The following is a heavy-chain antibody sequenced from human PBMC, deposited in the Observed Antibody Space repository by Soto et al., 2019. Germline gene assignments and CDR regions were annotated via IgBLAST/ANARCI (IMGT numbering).Heavy chain of an antibody. J-gene: IGHJ6*02. Sequence: QVQLVQSGAEVKKPGSSVKVSCKASGGTFSSYAISWVRQAPGQGLEWMGGIIPIFGTANYAQKFQGRVTITAYXXTXTXXMELSSLRSEDTAVYYCAREEYQLLSPYYYYGMDVWGQGTTVTVSS. CDR3: AREEYQLLSPYYYYGMDV. V-gene: IGHV1-69*12. D-gene: IGHD2-2*01. CDR1: GGTFSSYA. CDR2: IIPIFGTA.